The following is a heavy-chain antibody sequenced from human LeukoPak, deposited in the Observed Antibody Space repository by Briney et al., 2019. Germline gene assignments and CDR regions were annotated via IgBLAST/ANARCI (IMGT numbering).Heavy chain of an antibody. CDR1: TGSIISYY. D-gene: IGHD7-27*01. Sequence: PSETLSLTCTVSTGSIISYYWSCIRQPPGKGLEWIGYIYDSGGTNYNTSLKSRVTISVDTSKKQFSLRLSSVTAADTAIYYCARGYDINWGWQLFRHWGLGTLVIVSS. V-gene: IGHV4-59*01. CDR3: ARGYDINWGWQLFRH. CDR2: IYDSGGT. J-gene: IGHJ1*01.